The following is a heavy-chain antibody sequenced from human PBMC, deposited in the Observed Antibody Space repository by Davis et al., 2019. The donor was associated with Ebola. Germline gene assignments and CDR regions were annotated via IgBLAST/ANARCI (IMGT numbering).Heavy chain of an antibody. CDR2: INPHNGNT. CDR3: ARAQFPTTSDH. V-gene: IGHV1-18*01. CDR1: GYSFTTYG. J-gene: IGHJ4*02. Sequence: ASVKVSCKASGYSFTTYGMNWVRPAPPPGLAWMGWINPHNGNTNYAQNVQGRVTMTTDPSTSTAYLEVGSLRSDDTAVYYCARAQFPTTSDHWGQGTLVSVSS. D-gene: IGHD1-1*01.